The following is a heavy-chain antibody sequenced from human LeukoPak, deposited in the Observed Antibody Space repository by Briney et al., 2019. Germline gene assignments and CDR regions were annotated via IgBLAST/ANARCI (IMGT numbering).Heavy chain of an antibody. CDR2: IKEDGSEI. CDR1: GFTFSSYW. J-gene: IGHJ1*01. V-gene: IGHV3-7*01. D-gene: IGHD5-18*01. CDR3: ARSGYASGFDQ. Sequence: PGGSLRLSCAASGFTFSSYWMSWVRQTPGKGLEWVANIKEDGSEIYYVDSVKGRFTISRGDAKNSLYLQMNSLRAEDTAVYHCARSGYASGFDQWGQGTLVTVSS.